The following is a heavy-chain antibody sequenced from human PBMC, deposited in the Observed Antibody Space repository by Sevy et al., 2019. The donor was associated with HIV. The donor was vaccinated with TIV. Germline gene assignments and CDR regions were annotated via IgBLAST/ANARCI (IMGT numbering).Heavy chain of an antibody. J-gene: IGHJ6*02. D-gene: IGHD2-2*01. V-gene: IGHV3-15*01. CDR3: TTQDIVVAAVRKYGMDV. CDR2: IKSKTDGGTT. Sequence: GGSLRLSCAASGFTFSNAWMSWVRQAPGKGLEWVGRIKSKTDGGTTDYAAPVKGRFTISRDDSKNTLYLQMNSLNTEDTAVYYCTTQDIVVAAVRKYGMDVWGQGTTVTVSS. CDR1: GFTFSNAW.